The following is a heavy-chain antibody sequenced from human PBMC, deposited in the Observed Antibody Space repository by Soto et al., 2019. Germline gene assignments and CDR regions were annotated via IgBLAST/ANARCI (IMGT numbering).Heavy chain of an antibody. CDR1: GFTFSSYA. CDR3: ARTLGYSDYDLDY. V-gene: IGHV3-23*01. Sequence: GGSLRLSCAASGFTFSSYAMTWVRQAPGKGLEWVSAISYSGVSTYYADSVKGRFTISRDSSENTLSLQMNSLRVDDTAVYYCARTLGYSDYDLDYWGQGTLVTVSS. CDR2: ISYSGVST. J-gene: IGHJ4*02. D-gene: IGHD5-12*01.